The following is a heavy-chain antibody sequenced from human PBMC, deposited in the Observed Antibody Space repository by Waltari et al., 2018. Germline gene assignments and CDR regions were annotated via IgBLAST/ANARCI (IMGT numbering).Heavy chain of an antibody. CDR1: GFTFSTYV. CDR2: VTSAGDYT. Sequence: EVQLLESGGGLVQPGGSLRLSCAASGFTFSTYVMSWVRQTPDKGLDWFSAVTSAGDYTYYADSVKGRFTISRDNSQKILYLQMNSLRVEDTAIYYCAKGSAASRPYYFDFWGQGTPVTVSS. D-gene: IGHD3-10*01. J-gene: IGHJ4*02. V-gene: IGHV3-23*01. CDR3: AKGSAASRPYYFDF.